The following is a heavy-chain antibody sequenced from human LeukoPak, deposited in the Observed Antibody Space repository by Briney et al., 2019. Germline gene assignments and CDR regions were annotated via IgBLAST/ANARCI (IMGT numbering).Heavy chain of an antibody. CDR3: VKTPREYSSGFIDY. J-gene: IGHJ4*02. D-gene: IGHD6-19*01. V-gene: IGHV3-74*01. Sequence: GGSLRLSCAASGLTFSSHWMHWVRQAPGKGLVWVSRITNDGSSTTYADSVKGRFTISRDNSRNTLYLQMNSLRAADTALYYCVKTPREYSSGFIDYWGQGTLVTVSS. CDR2: ITNDGSST. CDR1: GLTFSSHW.